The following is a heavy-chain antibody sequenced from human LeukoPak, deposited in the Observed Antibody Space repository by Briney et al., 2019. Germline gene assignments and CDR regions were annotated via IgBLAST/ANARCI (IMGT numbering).Heavy chain of an antibody. CDR3: ARPPGNAVTSIY. CDR2: IIPIFGTA. J-gene: IGHJ4*02. Sequence: SVKVSCKASGGTFSSYAISWVRQAPGQGLEWMGGIIPIFGTANYAQKFQGRVTMTRNTSISTAYMELSSLRSEDTAVYYCARPPGNAVTSIYWGQGTLVTVSS. D-gene: IGHD4-17*01. V-gene: IGHV1-69*05. CDR1: GGTFSSYA.